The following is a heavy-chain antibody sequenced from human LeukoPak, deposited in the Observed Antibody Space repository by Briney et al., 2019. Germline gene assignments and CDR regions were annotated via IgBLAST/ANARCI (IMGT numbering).Heavy chain of an antibody. CDR2: MYYIGNT. CDR1: GFTFSSYE. D-gene: IGHD6-13*01. V-gene: IGHV4-39*01. Sequence: LRLSCAASGFTFSSYEMNWVRQPPGKGLEWIGSMYYIGNTYYNPSLESRLTISVDTSKNQFSLKLSSATAADTAVYYCVRPSAAEGWFDTWGQGTLVTVSS. J-gene: IGHJ5*02. CDR3: VRPSAAEGWFDT.